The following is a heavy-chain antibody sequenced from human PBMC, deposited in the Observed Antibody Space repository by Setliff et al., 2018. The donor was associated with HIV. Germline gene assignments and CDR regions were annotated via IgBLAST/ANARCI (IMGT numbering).Heavy chain of an antibody. CDR3: ARDPTGGAARFDY. V-gene: IGHV4-61*02. CDR2: IYTSGGT. D-gene: IGHD6-6*01. Sequence: SETLSLTCTVSGGSINTGSYYWSWIRQPAGKGLEWIGRIYTSGGTNYNPSLKSRVTMSVDTSKSQFSLKLSSVTAADTAVYYCARDPTGGAARFDYWGQGTLVTVSS. CDR1: GGSINTGSYY. J-gene: IGHJ4*02.